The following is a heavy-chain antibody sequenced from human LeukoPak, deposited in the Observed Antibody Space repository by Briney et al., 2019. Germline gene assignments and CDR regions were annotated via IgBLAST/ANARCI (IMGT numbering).Heavy chain of an antibody. CDR3: ARGHQLLYSALKGNNYFDY. J-gene: IGHJ4*02. CDR1: GFTFSSYW. Sequence: GGSLRLSCAASGFTFSSYWMSWVRQAPGKGLEWVANIKQDGSEKYYVDSVKGRFTISRDNAKNSVYLQMNSLRAEDTAVYYCARGHQLLYSALKGNNYFDYWGQGTLVTVSS. CDR2: IKQDGSEK. D-gene: IGHD2-2*02. V-gene: IGHV3-7*04.